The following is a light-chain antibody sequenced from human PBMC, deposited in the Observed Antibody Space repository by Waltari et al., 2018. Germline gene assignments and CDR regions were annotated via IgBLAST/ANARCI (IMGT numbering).Light chain of an antibody. J-gene: IGLJ2*01. CDR3: QAWDSSTSVV. V-gene: IGLV3-1*01. CDR1: KLADKF. Sequence: SYELTQPPSVSVSPGQTASITCSGDKLADKFACWYQQKPGQSPVLVIYQDSMRPSGIPGRVSGASAGNTATLTISGTQAMDEADYYCQAWDSSTSVVFGGGTKLTVL. CDR2: QDS.